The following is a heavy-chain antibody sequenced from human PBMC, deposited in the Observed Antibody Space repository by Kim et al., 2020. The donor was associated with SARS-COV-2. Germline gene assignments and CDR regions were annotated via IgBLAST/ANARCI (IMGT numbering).Heavy chain of an antibody. J-gene: IGHJ6*02. CDR2: IIPIFGTA. V-gene: IGHV1-69*13. CDR1: GRTFSSYA. D-gene: IGHD1-20*01. Sequence: SVKVSCKASGRTFSSYAISWVRQAPGQGLEWMGGIIPIFGTANYAQKFQGRVTITADESTSTAYMGLSSLRSEDAAVYYCPRVRYRYYYYYGMDVWGQGTTVTVSS. CDR3: PRVRYRYYYYYGMDV.